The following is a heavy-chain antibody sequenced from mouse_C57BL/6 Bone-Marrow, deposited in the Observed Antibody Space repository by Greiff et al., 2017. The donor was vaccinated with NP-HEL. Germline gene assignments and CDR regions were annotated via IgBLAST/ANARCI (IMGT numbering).Heavy chain of an antibody. CDR1: GYTFTDYN. D-gene: IGHD2-4*01. J-gene: IGHJ1*03. CDR3: ARRGYDYDYWYFDV. CDR2: INPNNGGT. V-gene: IGHV1-22*01. Sequence: EVKLQESGPELVKPGASVKMSCKASGYTFTDYNMHWVKQSHGKSLEWIGYINPNNGGTSYNQKFKGKATLTVNKSSSTAYMELRSLTSEDSAVYYCARRGYDYDYWYFDVWGTGTTVTVSS.